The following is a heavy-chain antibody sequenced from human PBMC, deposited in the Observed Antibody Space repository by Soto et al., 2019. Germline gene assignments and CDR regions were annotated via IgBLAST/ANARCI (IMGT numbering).Heavy chain of an antibody. CDR1: GYTFTHYY. D-gene: IGHD6-25*01. Sequence: QVQLVQSGAEVKKPGASVKLSCRTSGYTFTHYYIHWVRQAPGQGLEWLAIINPDSGSTNYAQDFMGRVTLTMDTSTTTLDMELSGLRAEDTSIFYCARDLAAGDHCGPGTLVTVSS. J-gene: IGHJ4*02. V-gene: IGHV1-46*01. CDR2: INPDSGST. CDR3: ARDLAAGDH.